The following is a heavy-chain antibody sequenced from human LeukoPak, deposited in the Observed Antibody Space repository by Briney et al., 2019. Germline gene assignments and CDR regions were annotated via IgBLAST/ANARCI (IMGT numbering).Heavy chain of an antibody. V-gene: IGHV1-18*01. D-gene: IGHD6-6*01. CDR3: AKDRWRDGSSSFDN. CDR1: GYSFTIYA. CDR2: ISAYNGGT. J-gene: IGHJ4*02. Sequence: ASVTVSFTASGYSFTIYAYNWVRQAPGQGLEWMGWISAYNGGTKYAQELQGRVTITTDTSTRTAYMELTRLTSDDTAVYYCAKDRWRDGSSSFDNWGQGTLVTISS.